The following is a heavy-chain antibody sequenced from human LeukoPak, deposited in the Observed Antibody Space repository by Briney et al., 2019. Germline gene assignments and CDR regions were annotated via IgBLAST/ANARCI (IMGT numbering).Heavy chain of an antibody. Sequence: GSLRLSCAASGFTFSSYWMSWVRQSPGKGLEWIGYSHINGGSSYNPSLKSRVTISLDTSENHFSLRLNSVTAADTAVYFCARGDIDWLRSPGALYYFDYWGQGILVTVSS. CDR2: SHINGGS. CDR3: ARGDIDWLRSPGALYYFDY. D-gene: IGHD5-12*01. CDR1: GFTFSSYW. J-gene: IGHJ4*02. V-gene: IGHV4-59*01.